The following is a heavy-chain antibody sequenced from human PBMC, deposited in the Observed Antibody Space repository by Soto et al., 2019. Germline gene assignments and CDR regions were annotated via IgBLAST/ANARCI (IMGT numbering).Heavy chain of an antibody. D-gene: IGHD2-2*03. V-gene: IGHV3-23*01. CDR2: ISGSGGST. J-gene: IGHJ4*02. Sequence: EVQLLESGGGLVQPGGSLRLSCAASGFTFSSYAMSWVRQAPGKGLEWVSAISGSGGSTYYADSVKGPFTISRDNSKNTLYLQMNSLRAEDTAVYYCAKEGGYCRSTSCYGRVYYWGQGTLVTVSS. CDR3: AKEGGYCRSTSCYGRVYY. CDR1: GFTFSSYA.